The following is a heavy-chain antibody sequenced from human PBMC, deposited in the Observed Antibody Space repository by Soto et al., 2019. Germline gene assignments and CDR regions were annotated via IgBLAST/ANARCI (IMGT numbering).Heavy chain of an antibody. CDR2: IYHSGST. J-gene: IGHJ5*02. CDR1: GGSISSSNW. CDR3: ARGGRRSSAGWFDP. Sequence: PSETLSLTCAVSGGSISSSNWWSWVRQPPGKGLEWIGEIYHSGSTNYNPSLKSRVTISVDKSKNQFSLKLSSVTAADTAVYYCARGGRRSSAGWFDPWGQGTLVTVSS. D-gene: IGHD6-13*01. V-gene: IGHV4-4*02.